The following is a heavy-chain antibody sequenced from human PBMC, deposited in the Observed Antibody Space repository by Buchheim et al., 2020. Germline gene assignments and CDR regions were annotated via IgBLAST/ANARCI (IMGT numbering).Heavy chain of an antibody. CDR3: AKGDGHCGGDCYADY. V-gene: IGHV3-30*18. Sequence: VQLVESGGGLVQPGGSLRLSCAASGFTFSSYGMHWVRQAPGKGLEWVAVISYDGSNKYYADSVKGRFTISRDNSKNTLYLQMNSLRAEDTAVYYCAKGDGHCGGDCYADYWGQGTL. D-gene: IGHD2-21*02. CDR1: GFTFSSYG. CDR2: ISYDGSNK. J-gene: IGHJ4*02.